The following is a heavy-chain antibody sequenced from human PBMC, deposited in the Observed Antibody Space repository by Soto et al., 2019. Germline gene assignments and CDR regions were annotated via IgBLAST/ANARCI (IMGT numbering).Heavy chain of an antibody. J-gene: IGHJ4*02. V-gene: IGHV3-9*01. D-gene: IGHD6-25*01. Sequence: EVQLVESGGALVQPGRSLRLSCAASGFAFEDYGMHWVRLTPGKGFEWVSGITLKGAAIGYGDSMRGRFTISRDNAKNSLFLQMNGVRTEDTALYYCAKDQGSGEIERSFDYWGQGTLVTVSS. CDR1: GFAFEDYG. CDR2: ITLKGAAI. CDR3: AKDQGSGEIERSFDY.